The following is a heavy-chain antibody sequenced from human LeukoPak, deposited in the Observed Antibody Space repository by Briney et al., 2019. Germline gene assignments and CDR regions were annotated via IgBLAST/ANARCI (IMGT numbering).Heavy chain of an antibody. CDR2: INSDGSST. CDR1: GFTFNSYW. Sequence: GGSLRLSCAASGFTFNSYWMHWVRQAPGKGLVWVSRINSDGSSTSYADSVKGRFTISRDNSKNTLYLQMNSLRAEDTAVYYCAKDPPGPDDSSGYYLGGWDYWGQGTLVTVSS. CDR3: AKDPPGPDDSSGYYLGGWDY. V-gene: IGHV3-74*01. J-gene: IGHJ4*02. D-gene: IGHD3-22*01.